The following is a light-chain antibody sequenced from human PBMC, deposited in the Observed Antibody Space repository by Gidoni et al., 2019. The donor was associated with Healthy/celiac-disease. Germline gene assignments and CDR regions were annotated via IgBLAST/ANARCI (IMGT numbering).Light chain of an antibody. CDR2: GAS. V-gene: IGKV3-20*01. CDR1: QSVSSSY. CDR3: QQYGSSLF. Sequence: VLTHSPGTLSLSPGERATLSCRASQSVSSSYLAWYQQKPGQAPRLLIYGASSRATGIPDRFSGSGSGTDFTLTISRLEPEDFAVYYCQQYGSSLFFGQGTKLEIK. J-gene: IGKJ2*01.